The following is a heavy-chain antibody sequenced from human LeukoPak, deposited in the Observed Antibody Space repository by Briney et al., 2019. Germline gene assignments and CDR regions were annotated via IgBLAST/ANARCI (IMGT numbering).Heavy chain of an antibody. V-gene: IGHV4-31*03. CDR3: ARGIVVVPAALGWFDP. J-gene: IGHJ5*02. D-gene: IGHD2-2*01. CDR2: IYYSGST. Sequence: PSQTLSLTCTVSGGSISSGGYYWSWIRQHPGKGLEWLGYIYYSGSTYYNPSLKSRVTISVDTSKNQFSLKLSSVTAADTAVYYCARGIVVVPAALGWFDPWGQGTLVTVSS. CDR1: GGSISSGGYY.